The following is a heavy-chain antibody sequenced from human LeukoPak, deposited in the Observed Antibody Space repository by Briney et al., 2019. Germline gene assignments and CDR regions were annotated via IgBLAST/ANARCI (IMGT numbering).Heavy chain of an antibody. CDR1: GFTFSTYD. J-gene: IGHJ4*02. D-gene: IGHD6-19*01. V-gene: IGHV3-23*01. Sequence: GGSLRLSCAASGFTFSTYDMSWVRRAPGKGLERVSVISGSGDSTYYADSVKGRFTISRDNSKTTLYLQMNSLRAEDTAVYYCAKSPPGYIRGGGIDYWGRGTLVTVSS. CDR2: ISGSGDST. CDR3: AKSPPGYIRGGGIDY.